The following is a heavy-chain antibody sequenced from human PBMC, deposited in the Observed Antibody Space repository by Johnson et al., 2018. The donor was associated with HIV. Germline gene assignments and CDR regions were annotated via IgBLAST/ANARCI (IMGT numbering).Heavy chain of an antibody. CDR3: ARDPCEGELGHAFDM. D-gene: IGHD1-26*01. V-gene: IGHV3-33*01. CDR1: GFTFSSYG. CDR2: IWYDGSNK. J-gene: IGHJ3*02. Sequence: QVQLVESGGGVVQPGRPLRLSCAASGFTFSSYGIHWVRQAPGKGLEWVAVIWYDGSNKYYANSVKGRLTISRDNSKNTLYLQMNSLRAEDTAVYYCARDPCEGELGHAFDMWGQGTMVTVSS.